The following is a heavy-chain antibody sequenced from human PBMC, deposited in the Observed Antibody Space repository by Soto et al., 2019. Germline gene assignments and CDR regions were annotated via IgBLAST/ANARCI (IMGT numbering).Heavy chain of an antibody. CDR3: AKDLYTSSGPL. V-gene: IGHV3-23*01. J-gene: IGHJ4*02. CDR1: GFTFSSYT. Sequence: GGSLRLSCAASGFTFSSYTMTWVRQATGKGLEWVSAISGSGANTYYADSVKGRFTTSRDNSKNTRYLQMNSLRVEDTAVYYCAKDLYTSSGPLWGQGTLVTVSS. CDR2: ISGSGANT. D-gene: IGHD6-13*01.